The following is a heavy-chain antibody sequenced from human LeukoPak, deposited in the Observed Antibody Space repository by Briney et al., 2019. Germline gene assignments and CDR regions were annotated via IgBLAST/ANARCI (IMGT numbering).Heavy chain of an antibody. CDR1: GFTFDDYT. J-gene: IGHJ4*02. D-gene: IGHD2-21*02. V-gene: IGHV3-43*01. CDR3: AKGMLAYCGGDCYPGLDY. CDR2: ISWDGGST. Sequence: GGSLRLSCAASGFTFDDYTMHWVRQAPGKGLEWVSLISWDGGSTYYADSVKGRFTISRDNSKNSLYLQMNSLRTEDTALYYCAKGMLAYCGGDCYPGLDYWGQGTLVTVSS.